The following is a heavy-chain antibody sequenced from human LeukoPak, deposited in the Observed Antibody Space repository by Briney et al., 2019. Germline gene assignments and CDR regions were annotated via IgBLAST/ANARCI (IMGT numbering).Heavy chain of an antibody. V-gene: IGHV3-21*01. CDR2: ISSSSSYI. CDR3: ARVDIVAHSFDY. CDR1: GFTFSSYS. Sequence: GGSLRLSCAASGFTFSSYSMKWVRQAPGKGLEWVSSISSSSSYIYYADSVKGRFTISRDNAKDSLYLQMNSLRAEDTAVYYCARVDIVAHSFDYWGQGTLVTVSS. J-gene: IGHJ4*02. D-gene: IGHD5-12*01.